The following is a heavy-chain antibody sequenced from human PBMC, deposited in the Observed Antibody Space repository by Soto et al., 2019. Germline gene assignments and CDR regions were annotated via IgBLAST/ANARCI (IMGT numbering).Heavy chain of an antibody. V-gene: IGHV3-30*03. CDR1: GFTLRRYG. CDR3: ARHTELCLDY. Sequence: PGGSLRLSCAASGFTLRRYGMHWVRQAPGKGLEWVAVISYDGSNKYYADSVKGRFTISRDNSKNTLYLQMNSLRAEDTAVYYCARHTELCLDYWGQGTLVTVSS. D-gene: IGHD5-18*01. CDR2: ISYDGSNK. J-gene: IGHJ4*02.